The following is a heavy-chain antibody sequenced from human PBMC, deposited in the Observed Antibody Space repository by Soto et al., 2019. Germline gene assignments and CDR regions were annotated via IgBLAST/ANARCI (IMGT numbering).Heavy chain of an antibody. V-gene: IGHV3-74*01. CDR3: LSGGCSGGTCQVSFAY. J-gene: IGHJ4*02. D-gene: IGHD2-15*01. Sequence: GGSLRLSCAASGFTFSRYWMHWVRQAPGKGLVWFSRIGSDGKNTDYADSVKGRFTVSRDNARNTLYLQMNSLRAEDTAVYYCLSGGCSGGTCQVSFAYWGQGA. CDR1: GFTFSRYW. CDR2: IGSDGKNT.